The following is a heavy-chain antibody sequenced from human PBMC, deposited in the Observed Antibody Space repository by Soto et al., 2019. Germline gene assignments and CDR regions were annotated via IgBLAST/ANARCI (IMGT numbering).Heavy chain of an antibody. CDR2: IYYSGST. D-gene: IGHD2-2*01. Sequence: SETLSLTCTVSGGSISSGGYYWSWIRQHPGKGLEWIGYIYYSGSTYYNPSLKSRVTISVDTSKNQFSLKLSSVTAADTAVYYCARDRTWDIVVVPARVGMDVWGQGTTVTVSS. CDR1: GGSISSGGYY. V-gene: IGHV4-31*03. CDR3: ARDRTWDIVVVPARVGMDV. J-gene: IGHJ6*02.